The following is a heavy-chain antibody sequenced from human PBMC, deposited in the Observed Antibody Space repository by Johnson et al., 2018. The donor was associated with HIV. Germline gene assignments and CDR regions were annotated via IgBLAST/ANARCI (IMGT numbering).Heavy chain of an antibody. Sequence: QVQLVESGGGVVQPGRSLRLSCAASGFTFSRYGMHWVRQAPGKGLAWVAVISHDGSETYYVDSVKGRFTISRANAKNSLYLQMNSLRAEDTAVYYCARERDATGDAFDIWGQGTMVTVSS. CDR3: ARERDATGDAFDI. D-gene: IGHD1-14*01. CDR1: GFTFSRYG. CDR2: ISHDGSET. J-gene: IGHJ3*02. V-gene: IGHV3-30*03.